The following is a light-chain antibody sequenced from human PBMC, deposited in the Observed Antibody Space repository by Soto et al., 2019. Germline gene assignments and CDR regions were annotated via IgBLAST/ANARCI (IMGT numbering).Light chain of an antibody. Sequence: EILITQPPATLSVSPGERATLSCRASQGVSSSLAWYQQKPGQAPRLLIYGASTRATGIPARFSGSGSGTEFTLTISSLQSEDFAVYYCQQYNNWPRTFGQGTKVDI. V-gene: IGKV3-15*01. CDR2: GAS. CDR1: QGVSSS. CDR3: QQYNNWPRT. J-gene: IGKJ1*01.